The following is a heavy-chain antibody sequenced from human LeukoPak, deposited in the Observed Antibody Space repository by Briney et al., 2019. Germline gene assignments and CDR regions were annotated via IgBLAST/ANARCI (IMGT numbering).Heavy chain of an antibody. Sequence: SETLSLTCTVSGGSISSSSFYWGWIRQPPGKGLEWIGSIHYSGSTYYNLSLKSRVTISVDTSKNQFSLKLSSVTAADTAVYYCARGYCSGGSCYDAFDIWGQGTMVTVSS. CDR3: ARGYCSGGSCYDAFDI. J-gene: IGHJ3*02. D-gene: IGHD2-15*01. CDR1: GGSISSSSFY. CDR2: IHYSGST. V-gene: IGHV4-39*07.